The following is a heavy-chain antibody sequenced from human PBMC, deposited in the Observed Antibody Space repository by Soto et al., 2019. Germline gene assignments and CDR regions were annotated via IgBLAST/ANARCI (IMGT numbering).Heavy chain of an antibody. J-gene: IGHJ6*02. V-gene: IGHV1-18*01. Sequence: QVQLVQSGAEVKKPGASVKVSCKASGYTFTSYGISWVRQAPGQGLEWMGWISAYNGNTNYAQKLQGRVTMTTYTSTSNAYMELRSLRSDDTAVYYCARDYGDYDYYYYGMDVWGQGTTVTVSS. CDR3: ARDYGDYDYYYYGMDV. CDR1: GYTFTSYG. D-gene: IGHD4-17*01. CDR2: ISAYNGNT.